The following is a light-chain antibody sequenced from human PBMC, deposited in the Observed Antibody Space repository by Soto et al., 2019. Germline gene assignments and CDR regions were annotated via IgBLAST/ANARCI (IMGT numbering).Light chain of an antibody. CDR2: GAS. CDR3: QQSYNSPRT. V-gene: IGKV1-39*01. CDR1: QPIGTF. J-gene: IGKJ1*01. Sequence: DIQMTQSPSSLSASVGDRVTITCRASQPIGTFLHWYQQKPGRAPNLLIHGASTLQSGVPSRFSGSGSGSDFTLTISSLQPDDSGTYFCQQSYNSPRTFGQGTKV.